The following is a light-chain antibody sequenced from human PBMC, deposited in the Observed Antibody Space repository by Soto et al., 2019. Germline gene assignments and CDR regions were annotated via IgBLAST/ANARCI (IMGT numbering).Light chain of an antibody. CDR3: AAWDDRLNAPV. CDR1: NSDIGSNA. V-gene: IGLV1-44*01. J-gene: IGLJ2*01. Sequence: QSVLTQPPSASGTPGQRVTISCSGSNSDIGSNAVNWYQQLPGTAPKLLIHGNDQRPSGVPDRLSGSKSGTSASLAISGLQSEDEDDYYCAAWDDRLNAPVFGGGTKLTVL. CDR2: GND.